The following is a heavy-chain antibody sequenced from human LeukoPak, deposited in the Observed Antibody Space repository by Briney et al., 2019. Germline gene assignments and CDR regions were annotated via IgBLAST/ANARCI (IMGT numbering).Heavy chain of an antibody. CDR1: GGPFSGYY. D-gene: IGHD6-13*01. CDR2: INHSGST. V-gene: IGHV4-34*01. Sequence: SETLSLTCAVYGGPFSGYYWSWIRQPPGKGLEWIGEINHSGSTNYNPSLKSRVTISVDTSKNQFSLKLSSVTAADTAVYYCARGTRGSSSSFFNYYYGMDVWGQGTTVTVSS. J-gene: IGHJ6*02. CDR3: ARGTRGSSSSFFNYYYGMDV.